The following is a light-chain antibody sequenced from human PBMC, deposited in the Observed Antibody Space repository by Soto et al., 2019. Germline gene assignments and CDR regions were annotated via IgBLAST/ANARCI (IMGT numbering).Light chain of an antibody. CDR3: CSYTTSGTRV. V-gene: IGLV2-14*01. Sequence: QSALTQPASVSGSPGQSITISCTGTSSDVGGYNFVSWYQHHPGEPPKLMIYEVSSRPSGISNRFSGSKFGNTASLTISGLQAEDEADYYCCSYTTSGTRVFGGGTKVTVL. CDR2: EVS. CDR1: SSDVGGYNF. J-gene: IGLJ2*01.